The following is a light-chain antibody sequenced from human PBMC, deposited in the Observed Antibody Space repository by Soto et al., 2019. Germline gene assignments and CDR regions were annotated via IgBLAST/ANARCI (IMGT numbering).Light chain of an antibody. Sequence: DIAMTQSAANLSVWPGEGATLXCRASHRSSSDFAWYKQKPCKAPRLLLXGAYARATGVTERFSGSGSGTQFTLINSSLQSEDFAVYYWQQYNNWRQTFGQGTKV. V-gene: IGKV3-15*01. CDR3: QQYNNWRQT. CDR2: GAY. CDR1: HRSSSD. J-gene: IGKJ1*01.